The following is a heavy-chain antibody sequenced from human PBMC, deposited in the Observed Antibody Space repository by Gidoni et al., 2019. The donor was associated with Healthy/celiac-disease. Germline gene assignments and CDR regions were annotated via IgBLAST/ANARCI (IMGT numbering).Heavy chain of an antibody. V-gene: IGHV5-51*01. D-gene: IGHD2-8*01. J-gene: IGHJ4*02. CDR1: GYSFTSYW. CDR2: IYPGDSDT. Sequence: EVQLVQSGAEVKKPGESLKISCKGSGYSFTSYWIGWVRQMPGKGLEWMGIIYPGDSDTRYSPSFQGQVTISADKSISTAYLQWSSLKASDTAMYYCARILRGCTNGVCYFDYWGQGTLVTVSS. CDR3: ARILRGCTNGVCYFDY.